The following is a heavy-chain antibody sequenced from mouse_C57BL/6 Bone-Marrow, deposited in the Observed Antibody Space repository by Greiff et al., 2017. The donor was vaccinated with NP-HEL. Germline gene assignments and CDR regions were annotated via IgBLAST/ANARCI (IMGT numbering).Heavy chain of an antibody. CDR3: ASTFDY. CDR2: ISDGGSYT. Sequence: EVQLQESGGGLVKPGGSLKLSCAASGFTFSSYAMSWVRQTPEKRLEWVATISDGGSYTYYPDNVKGRFTISRDNAKNNLYLQMSHLKSEDTAMYYCASTFDYWGQGTTLTVSS. J-gene: IGHJ2*01. V-gene: IGHV5-4*01. CDR1: GFTFSSYA.